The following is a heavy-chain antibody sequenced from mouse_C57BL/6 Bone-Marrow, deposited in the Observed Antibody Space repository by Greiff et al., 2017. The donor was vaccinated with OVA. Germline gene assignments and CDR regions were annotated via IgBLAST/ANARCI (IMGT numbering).Heavy chain of an antibody. V-gene: IGHV1-81*01. Sequence: VQLQESGAELARPGASVTLSCKASGYTFTSSGISWVKQSTGQGLEWLGEIYPRSGYTYYNEKFKGKATLTADKSSSTAYMELRSLTSEDSAVYFCARWELGRFAYWGQGTLLTVSA. CDR1: GYTFTSSG. CDR3: ARWELGRFAY. CDR2: IYPRSGYT. J-gene: IGHJ3*01. D-gene: IGHD4-1*01.